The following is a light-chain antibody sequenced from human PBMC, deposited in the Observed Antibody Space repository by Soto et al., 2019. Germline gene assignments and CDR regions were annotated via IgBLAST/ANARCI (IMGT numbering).Light chain of an antibody. Sequence: QSALTQPRSVSGSPGQSVTIACTGARSDVGGYRFLSWYQQHPDKAPKLMIYDVDNRPSGVPDRVSGSKSGNTASLTISVLQAEDDSDYFCCSDAGGFTGVFGGGTELTVL. CDR3: CSDAGGFTGV. J-gene: IGLJ2*01. CDR2: DVD. CDR1: RSDVGGYRF. V-gene: IGLV2-11*01.